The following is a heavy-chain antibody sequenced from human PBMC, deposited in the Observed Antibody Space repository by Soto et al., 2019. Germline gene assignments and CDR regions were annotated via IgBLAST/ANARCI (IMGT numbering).Heavy chain of an antibody. CDR1: GFTFSDHY. CDR3: ARAGAKVRGVVSYLDY. D-gene: IGHD3-10*01. J-gene: IGHJ4*02. CDR2: TRNKVNSYTT. V-gene: IGHV3-72*01. Sequence: PGGSLRLSCAASGFTFSDHYMDWVRQAPGKGLEWVGRTRNKVNSYTTEYAASVKGRFTISRDDSRNSLYLEMNSLKTEDTAVYYCARAGAKVRGVVSYLDYWGQGTLVTVSS.